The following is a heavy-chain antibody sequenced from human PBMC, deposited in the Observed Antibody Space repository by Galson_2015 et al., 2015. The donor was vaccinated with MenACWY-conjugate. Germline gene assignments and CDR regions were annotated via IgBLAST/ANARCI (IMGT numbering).Heavy chain of an antibody. Sequence: QSGAEVKKPGESLRISCKGSGYSFTSYWISWVRQMPGKGLEWMGRINPSDSYTNYSPSFQGHVTISADKSISTAYLQWSSLKASDTAMYYCARHVDTGIAVAGPPVNWFDPWGQGTLVTVSS. J-gene: IGHJ5*02. CDR1: GYSFTSYW. CDR2: INPSDSYT. V-gene: IGHV5-10-1*01. CDR3: ARHVDTGIAVAGPPVNWFDP. D-gene: IGHD6-19*01.